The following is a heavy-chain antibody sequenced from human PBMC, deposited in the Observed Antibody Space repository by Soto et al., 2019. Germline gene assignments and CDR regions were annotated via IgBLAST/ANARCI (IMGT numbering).Heavy chain of an antibody. J-gene: IGHJ5*02. CDR2: ISYDGSNK. V-gene: IGHV3-30*03. Sequence: GGSLRLSCAASGFTFSSYGMHWVRQAPGKGLEWVAVISYDGSNKFYVDSVKGRFTISRDNAKNSLYLDMNSLRVEDTAIYFCARDFGGPWGQGTLVTVSS. CDR3: ARDFGGP. CDR1: GFTFSSYG. D-gene: IGHD1-26*01.